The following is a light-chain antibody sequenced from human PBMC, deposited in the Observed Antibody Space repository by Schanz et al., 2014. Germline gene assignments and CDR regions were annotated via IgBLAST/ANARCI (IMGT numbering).Light chain of an antibody. J-gene: IGLJ2*01. CDR2: DVS. CDR3: SSYTSSSTLG. V-gene: IGLV2-14*01. Sequence: QSALTQPASVSGSPGQSITISCTGTSSDVGGYNYVSWYQQHPGKAPKLMIYDVSNRPSGVSNRFSGSKSGNTASLTISGXXXEDEADYYCSSYTSSSTLGFGGGTKLTVL. CDR1: SSDVGGYNY.